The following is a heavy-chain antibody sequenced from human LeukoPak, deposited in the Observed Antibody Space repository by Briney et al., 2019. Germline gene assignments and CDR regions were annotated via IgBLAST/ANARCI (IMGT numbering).Heavy chain of an antibody. D-gene: IGHD6-13*01. V-gene: IGHV4-39*01. J-gene: IGHJ6*03. CDR1: GGSISSSSYY. CDR2: IYYSGST. CDR3: ARRGSSSWFRGSDYYYMDV. Sequence: SETLSLTCTVSGGSISSSSYYWGWIRQPPGKGLEWIGSIYYSGSTYYNPSLKGRVTISVDTSKNQFSLKLSSVTAADTAVYYCARRGSSSWFRGSDYYYMDVWGKGTTVTVSS.